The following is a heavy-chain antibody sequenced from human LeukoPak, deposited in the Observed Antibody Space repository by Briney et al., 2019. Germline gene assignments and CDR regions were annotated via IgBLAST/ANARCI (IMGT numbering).Heavy chain of an antibody. V-gene: IGHV3-74*01. CDR2: INSDGSST. J-gene: IGHJ4*02. D-gene: IGHD1-26*01. CDR1: GFTFSSYW. Sequence: GGSLRLSCAASGFTFSSYWMHWVRQAPGKGLVWVSRINSDGSSTSYADSVKGRFTISRDNAKNTLYLQMNSLRAEDTAVYYCARVGATTPRFDYWGQGTLVTVSS. CDR3: ARVGATTPRFDY.